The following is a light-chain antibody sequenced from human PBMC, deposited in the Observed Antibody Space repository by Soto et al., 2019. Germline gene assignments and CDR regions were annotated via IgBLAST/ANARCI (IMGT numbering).Light chain of an antibody. CDR3: HQYKNWPPWT. Sequence: EIVMTQSPATLSVSPGERATLSCRASQGVSGNLAWYQQKPCQAPRLLIYGASTRATGIPARFSGSGSGTEFPRSISIMQSAECEFYYCHQYKNWPPWTFGQGTKVEIK. J-gene: IGKJ1*01. CDR1: QGVSGN. CDR2: GAS. V-gene: IGKV3-15*01.